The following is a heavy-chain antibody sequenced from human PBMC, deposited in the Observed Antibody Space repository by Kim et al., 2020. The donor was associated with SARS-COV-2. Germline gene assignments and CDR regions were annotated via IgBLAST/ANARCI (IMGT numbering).Heavy chain of an antibody. CDR2: IYHSGST. V-gene: IGHV4-30-2*01. J-gene: IGHJ3*02. D-gene: IGHD3-16*01. CDR3: ARGQGGGVIVLSAFDI. CDR1: GGSISSGGYS. Sequence: SETLSLTCAVSGGSISSGGYSWSWIRQPPGKGLEWIGYIYHSGSTYYNPSLKSRVTISVDRSKNQFSLKLSSVTAADTAVYYCARGQGGGVIVLSAFDIWGQGTMVTVSS.